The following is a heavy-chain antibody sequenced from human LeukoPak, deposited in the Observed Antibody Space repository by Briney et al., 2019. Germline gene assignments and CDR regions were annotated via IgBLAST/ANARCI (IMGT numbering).Heavy chain of an antibody. CDR2: IYPGDSDT. J-gene: IGHJ6*03. V-gene: IGHV5-51*01. CDR1: GYSFSTYW. CDR3: AKVVELATLTGDSYTYSYHMDV. D-gene: IGHD5-24*01. Sequence: GESLQISFKGSGYSFSTYWIGWVRQMPGKGLEWMGFIYPGDSDTRYSPSFQGQVTISADKYISSAYLQWSSLKASDTAMYYCAKVVELATLTGDSYTYSYHMDVWGKGTAVTVSS.